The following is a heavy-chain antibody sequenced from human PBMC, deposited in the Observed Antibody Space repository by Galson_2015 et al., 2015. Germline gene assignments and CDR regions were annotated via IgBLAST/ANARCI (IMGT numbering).Heavy chain of an antibody. D-gene: IGHD2-2*01. CDR3: ARGRSFPAPSAGNDVLNI. CDR2: IFPDDSDT. Sequence: QSGAEVKKPGESLPISCTGSGYSFTSFWLAWVRQMPGRGLEWLGIIFPDDSDTRSSPSFDGQVTISADTSTNTAYLQCISLKASDSAVYYCARGRSFPAPSAGNDVLNIWGRGTMVAVSS. CDR1: GYSFTSFW. J-gene: IGHJ3*02. V-gene: IGHV5-51*01.